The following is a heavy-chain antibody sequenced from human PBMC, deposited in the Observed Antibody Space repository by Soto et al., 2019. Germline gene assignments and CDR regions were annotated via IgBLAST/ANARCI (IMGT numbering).Heavy chain of an antibody. D-gene: IGHD1-26*01. CDR2: IYSGGST. Sequence: GGSLRLSCAASGFTVSSNYMSWVRQAPGKGLEWVSVIYSGGSTYYADSVKGRFTISRDNSKNTLYLQMNSLRAEDTAVYYCASGRGSGSYYYYYYMDVWGKGTTVIVSS. J-gene: IGHJ6*03. CDR1: GFTVSSNY. V-gene: IGHV3-53*01. CDR3: ASGRGSGSYYYYYYMDV.